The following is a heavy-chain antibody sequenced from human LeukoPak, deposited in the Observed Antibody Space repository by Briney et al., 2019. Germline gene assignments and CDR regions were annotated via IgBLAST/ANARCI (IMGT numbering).Heavy chain of an antibody. Sequence: PSGTLSLTCTVSGGSISSYYWSWIRQPPGKGLEWIGYINYSGSTNYNPSLKSRVTISVDTSKNQFSLKLSSVTAADTAVYYCARLGCGIAAAGTCNWFDPWGQGTLVTVSS. J-gene: IGHJ5*02. CDR1: GGSISSYY. CDR3: ARLGCGIAAAGTCNWFDP. CDR2: INYSGST. D-gene: IGHD6-13*01. V-gene: IGHV4-59*01.